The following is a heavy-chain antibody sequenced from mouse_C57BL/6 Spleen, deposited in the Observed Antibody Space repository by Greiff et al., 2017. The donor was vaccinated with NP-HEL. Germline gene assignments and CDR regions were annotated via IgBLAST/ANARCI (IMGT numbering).Heavy chain of an antibody. CDR2: IDPSDSET. V-gene: IGHV1-52*01. CDR1: GYTFTSYW. Sequence: QVHVKQPGAELVRPGSSVKLSCKASGYTFTSYWMHWVKQRPIQGLEWIGNIDPSDSETHYNQKFKDKATLTVDKSSSTAYMQLSSLTSEDSAVYYCARNDYDEGFAYWGQGTLVTVSA. D-gene: IGHD2-4*01. CDR3: ARNDYDEGFAY. J-gene: IGHJ3*01.